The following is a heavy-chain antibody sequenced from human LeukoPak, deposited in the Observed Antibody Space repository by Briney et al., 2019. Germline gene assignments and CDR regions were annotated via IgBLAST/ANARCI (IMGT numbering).Heavy chain of an antibody. CDR1: GYTVTGYY. J-gene: IGHJ5*01. CDR2: INPNSGGT. D-gene: IGHD6-13*01. CDR3: ARDPSLDSSRWYNS. V-gene: IGHV1-2*02. Sequence: ASVKVSCNAAGYTVTGYYMHWVRQAPGQGLEWRGWINPNSGGTNYAQKLQGRVTMTTYTSTSTAYMELRSLRSDDTAVYYCARDPSLDSSRWYNSWGQGTLVTVSS.